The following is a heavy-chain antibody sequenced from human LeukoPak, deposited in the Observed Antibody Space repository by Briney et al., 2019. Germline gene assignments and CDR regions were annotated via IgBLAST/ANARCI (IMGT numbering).Heavy chain of an antibody. J-gene: IGHJ4*02. CDR2: IWYDGSNK. CDR1: GFTFSSYG. Sequence: GRSLRLSCAASGFTFSSYGMHWVRQAPGKGLEWVAVIWYDGSNKYYADSVKGRFTISRDNSKNTLYLQTNSLRAEDTAVYYCARAGGAHIVVVPAEADYWGQGTLVTVSS. V-gene: IGHV3-33*01. D-gene: IGHD2-2*01. CDR3: ARAGGAHIVVVPAEADY.